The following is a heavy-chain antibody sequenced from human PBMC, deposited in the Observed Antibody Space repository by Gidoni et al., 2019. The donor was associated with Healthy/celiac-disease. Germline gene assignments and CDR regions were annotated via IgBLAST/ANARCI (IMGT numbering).Heavy chain of an antibody. Sequence: QVQLVQSGAEVKKPGASVKVSCKASGYTFTGYYMHWVRQAPGQGLEWMGWINPNSGGTTYAQKFQGRVTMTRDTSISTAYMELSRLRSDDTAVYYCARETLMGAFDIWGQGTMVTVSS. CDR2: INPNSGGT. J-gene: IGHJ3*02. V-gene: IGHV1-2*02. CDR3: ARETLMGAFDI. CDR1: GYTFTGYY.